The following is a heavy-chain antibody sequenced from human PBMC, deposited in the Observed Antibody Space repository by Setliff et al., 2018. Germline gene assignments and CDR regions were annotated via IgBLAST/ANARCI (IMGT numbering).Heavy chain of an antibody. CDR1: GGSIGSSY. CDR3: ARHGDWDFDY. CDR2: MYYSGTT. V-gene: IGHV4-59*08. D-gene: IGHD2-21*02. J-gene: IGHJ4*02. Sequence: SETLSLTCTVSGGSIGSSYWSWIRQPPGKGLEWIGYMYYSGTTNYNPSLKSRVSISVDTSSSQFSLRLSSVTAADTAMYYCARHGDWDFDYWGQGILVTVSS.